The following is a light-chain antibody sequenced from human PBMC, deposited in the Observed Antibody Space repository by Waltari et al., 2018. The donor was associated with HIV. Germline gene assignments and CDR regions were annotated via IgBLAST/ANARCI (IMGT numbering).Light chain of an antibody. J-gene: IGLJ1*01. V-gene: IGLV1-47*01. CDR3: VAWDDSLSGYV. CDR1: SPNAGSKP. CDR2: RDY. Sequence: QSVLTQPPSASGPLGQSVTSPCPGSSPNAGSKPVSWFQQVSGTAPKLLIYRDYQRRSGIPDRFSGSKSGASASLTISGLRSEDEADYYCVAWDDSLSGYVFGTGTKVSVL.